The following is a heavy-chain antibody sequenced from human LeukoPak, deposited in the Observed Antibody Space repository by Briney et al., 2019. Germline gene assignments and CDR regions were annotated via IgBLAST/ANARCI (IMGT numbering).Heavy chain of an antibody. CDR2: VGHSGTT. V-gene: IGHV4-34*01. CDR1: GGSLNDYL. Sequence: PSETLSLTCAVYGGSLNDYLWSWIRQPPGQGLEWIGEVGHSGTTNYNPSLKSRVTISVDTSKNQFSLKLTSVTAADTAVYYRARELISSRAAFDTWGQGTVVTVSS. J-gene: IGHJ3*02. CDR3: ARELISSRAAFDT. D-gene: IGHD3-10*01.